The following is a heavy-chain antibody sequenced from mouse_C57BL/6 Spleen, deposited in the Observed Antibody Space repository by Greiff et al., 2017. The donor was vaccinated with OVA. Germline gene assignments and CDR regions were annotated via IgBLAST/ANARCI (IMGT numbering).Heavy chain of an antibody. Sequence: QVQLQQSGAELVRPGASVTLSCKASGYTFTDYEMHWVKQTPVHGLEWIGAIDPETGGTAYNQKFKGKATMTADKSSSTAYMELRSLTSEDSAVYYCAPRRWLLLGGYARDYWGQGTSVTVSS. J-gene: IGHJ4*01. CDR3: APRRWLLLGGYARDY. CDR2: IDPETGGT. D-gene: IGHD2-3*01. V-gene: IGHV1-15*01. CDR1: GYTFTDYE.